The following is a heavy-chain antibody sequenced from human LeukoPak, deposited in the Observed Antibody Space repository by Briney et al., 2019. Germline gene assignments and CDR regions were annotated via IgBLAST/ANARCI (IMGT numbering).Heavy chain of an antibody. J-gene: IGHJ4*02. CDR2: ISYSGNI. V-gene: IGHV4-39*01. CDR3: ARQHRLELPDY. Sequence: SETLSLTCTVSGGSISSSTYYWGWIRQPPGKGLEWIGSISYSGNIYYNPSLKSRVTISVDTSKNQFSLKLSSVTAADTAVYYCARQHRLELPDYWGERTLVTVSS. D-gene: IGHD3-16*01. CDR1: GGSISSSTYY.